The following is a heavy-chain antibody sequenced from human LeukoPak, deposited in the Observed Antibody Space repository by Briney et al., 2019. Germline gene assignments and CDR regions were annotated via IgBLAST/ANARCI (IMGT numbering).Heavy chain of an antibody. V-gene: IGHV1-8*01. D-gene: IGHD5-24*01. Sequence: ASVKVSCKASGYTFTSYDINWVRQATGQGLEWMGWMNPNSGNTGYAQKFQGRVTMTTNTSISTAYMELSSLRSEDTAVYYCARVKRWLQLQPFDYWGQGTLVTVPS. CDR3: ARVKRWLQLQPFDY. CDR2: MNPNSGNT. CDR1: GYTFTSYD. J-gene: IGHJ4*02.